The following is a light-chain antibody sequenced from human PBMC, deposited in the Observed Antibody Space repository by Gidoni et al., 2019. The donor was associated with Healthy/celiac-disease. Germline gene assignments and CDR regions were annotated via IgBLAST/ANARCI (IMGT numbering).Light chain of an antibody. CDR2: DVS. V-gene: IGLV2-14*01. CDR1: SSDVGGYNY. J-gene: IGLJ1*01. Sequence: LTQPASVSGSPGQSITISCTGTSSDVGGYNYVSWYQQHPGKAPKLMIYDVSNRPSGVSNRFSGSKSGNTASLTISGLQAEDEADYYCSSYTSSSTGVFGTGTKVTVL. CDR3: SSYTSSSTGV.